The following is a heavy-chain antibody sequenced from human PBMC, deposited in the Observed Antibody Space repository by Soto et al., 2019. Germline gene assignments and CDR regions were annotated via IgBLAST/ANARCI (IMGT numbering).Heavy chain of an antibody. D-gene: IGHD3-22*01. CDR2: ISSSSSYI. V-gene: IGHV3-21*01. J-gene: IGHJ6*02. Sequence: EVQLVESGGGLVKPGGSLRLSCAASGFTFSSYSMNWVRQAPGKGLEWVSSISSSSSYIYYADSVKGRFTISRDNAKNSLYLQMNSLRAEDTAVYYCARDDYYDSSGYYYLTYYYGMDVWGQGTTVTVPS. CDR1: GFTFSSYS. CDR3: ARDDYYDSSGYYYLTYYYGMDV.